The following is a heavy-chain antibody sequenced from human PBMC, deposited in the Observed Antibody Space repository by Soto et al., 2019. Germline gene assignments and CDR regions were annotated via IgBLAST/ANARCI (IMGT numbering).Heavy chain of an antibody. D-gene: IGHD3-9*01. V-gene: IGHV4-34*01. CDR1: GGSFSGYY. CDR2: INHSGST. CDR3: ARVRLRYFDWLVDY. Sequence: QVQLQQWGAGLLKPSETLSLTCAVYGGSFSGYYWSWIRQPPGKGLEWIGEINHSGSTNYNPSLKSLVTISVDTSKNQFSLKLSSVTAADTAVYYCARVRLRYFDWLVDYWGQGTLVTVSS. J-gene: IGHJ4*02.